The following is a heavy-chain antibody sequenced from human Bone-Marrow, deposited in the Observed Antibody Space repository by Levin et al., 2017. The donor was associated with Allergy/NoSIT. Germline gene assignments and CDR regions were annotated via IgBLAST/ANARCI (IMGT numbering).Heavy chain of an antibody. Sequence: GESLKISCVVSGFIVSDNYMSWVRQAPGKGLEWVSVIYNGDNTYYADSVKGRFTVSIDTSKNTLYLHMSSLRVEDTAVYFCATQSGYDSSFQYWGQGTLVTVSS. D-gene: IGHD5-12*01. V-gene: IGHV3-66*04. CDR3: ATQSGYDSSFQY. CDR2: IYNGDNT. CDR1: GFIVSDNY. J-gene: IGHJ4*02.